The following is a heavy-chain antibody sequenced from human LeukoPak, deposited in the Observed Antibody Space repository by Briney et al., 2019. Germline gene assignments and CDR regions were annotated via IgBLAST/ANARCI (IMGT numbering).Heavy chain of an antibody. CDR2: IYYSGSS. CDR1: GGSISTYY. Sequence: SETLSLTCTVSGGSISTYYWSWIRQPPGKGLEWIGYIYYSGSSNYNPSLMSRATLSVDTSKNQFSLRLNSMTATDTAVYFCARAVHDSSGYYYGRFDFWGQGSLVTVSS. CDR3: ARAVHDSSGYYYGRFDF. D-gene: IGHD3-22*01. V-gene: IGHV4-59*12. J-gene: IGHJ4*02.